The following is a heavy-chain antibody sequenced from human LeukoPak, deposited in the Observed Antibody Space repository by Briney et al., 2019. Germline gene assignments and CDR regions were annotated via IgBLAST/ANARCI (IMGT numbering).Heavy chain of an antibody. CDR1: GGTFSSYA. Sequence: HWASVKVSCKASGGTFSSYAISWVRQAPRQGLEWMGGIIPIFGTANYAQKFQGRVTITADESTSTAYMELSSLRSEDTAVYSCARGKVAVAGTRGHDAFDIWGQGTMVTVSS. CDR3: ARGKVAVAGTRGHDAFDI. D-gene: IGHD6-19*01. CDR2: IIPIFGTA. J-gene: IGHJ3*02. V-gene: IGHV1-69*13.